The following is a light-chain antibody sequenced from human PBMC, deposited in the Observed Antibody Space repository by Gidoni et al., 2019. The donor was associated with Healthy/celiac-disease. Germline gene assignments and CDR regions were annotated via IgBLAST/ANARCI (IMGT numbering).Light chain of an antibody. Sequence: DIVMTQSPLSLPVTPGEPASISCRSSQSLLHSNGYKYVEWYLQKPGQSPQLLIYWGSNLSSGVPDRFSGSGSGTDFTLKISRVEAEDVGVYYCMQALQTPLTFGGGTKVEIK. CDR2: WGS. CDR1: QSLLHSNGYKY. V-gene: IGKV2-28*01. CDR3: MQALQTPLT. J-gene: IGKJ4*01.